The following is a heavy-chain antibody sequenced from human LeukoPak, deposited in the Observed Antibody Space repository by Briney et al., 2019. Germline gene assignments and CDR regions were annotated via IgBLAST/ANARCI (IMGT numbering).Heavy chain of an antibody. CDR3: ASLNRPATLYCSGGSCLRGYNWFDP. CDR2: IIPIFGTT. D-gene: IGHD2-15*01. J-gene: IGHJ5*02. Sequence: GASVKVSCKASRGTFTTYAINWVRQAPGQGLEWMGGIIPIFGTTNYAQKFQGRVTITADKSTSTAYMELSSLRSEDTAVYYCASLNRPATLYCSGGSCLRGYNWFDPWGQGTLVTAFS. CDR1: RGTFTTYA. V-gene: IGHV1-69*06.